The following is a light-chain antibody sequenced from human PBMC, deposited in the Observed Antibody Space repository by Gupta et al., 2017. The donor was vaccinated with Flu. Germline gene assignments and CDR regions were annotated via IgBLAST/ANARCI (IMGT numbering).Light chain of an antibody. CDR1: SRDVGTHNY. CDR3: SSYRNSGTPWV. J-gene: IGLJ3*02. Sequence: QSALTPPASVSGSPGQSINISCTGTSRDVGTHNYVSWYQQHPGKAPKLMIYEVTNRPSGVSNRFSGSKSGNTASLTISGLQAEDEADYYCSSYRNSGTPWVFGGGTRVTVL. CDR2: EVT. V-gene: IGLV2-14*01.